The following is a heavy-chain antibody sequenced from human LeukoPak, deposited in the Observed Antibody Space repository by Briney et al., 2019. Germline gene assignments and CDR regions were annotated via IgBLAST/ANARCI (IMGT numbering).Heavy chain of an antibody. CDR1: GFTFSSNW. CDR3: ARGGTAMTTLDYMDV. V-gene: IGHV3-74*01. J-gene: IGHJ6*03. Sequence: GSLRLSCAASGFTFSSNWMHWVRQAPGKGLVWVSRLSSDGMTITYADFVKGRFTISRDNAKNMLFLQMDSLRAEDTAVYFCARGGTAMTTLDYMDVWGKGTTVTVSS. CDR2: LSSDGMTI. D-gene: IGHD4-11*01.